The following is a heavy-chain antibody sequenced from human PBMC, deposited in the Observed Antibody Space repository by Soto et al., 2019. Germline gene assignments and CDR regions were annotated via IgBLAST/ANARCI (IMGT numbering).Heavy chain of an antibody. D-gene: IGHD3-22*01. CDR1: GYTFTSYY. CDR3: ASWGGYYDSSGYCMDV. J-gene: IGHJ6*02. V-gene: IGHV1-46*01. Sequence: ASVKASCKASGYTFTSYYIHWVRQAPGQGLEWMGIINPSGGSTSYAQKFQGRVTMTRDTSTSTVYMELSSLRSEDTAVYYCASWGGYYDSSGYCMDVWGQGTTVTVSS. CDR2: INPSGGST.